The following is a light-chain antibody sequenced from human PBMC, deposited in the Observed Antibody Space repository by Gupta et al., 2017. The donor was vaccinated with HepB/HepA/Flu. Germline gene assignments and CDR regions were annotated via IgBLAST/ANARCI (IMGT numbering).Light chain of an antibody. V-gene: IGLV1-44*01. CDR2: SNN. CDR3: AAWYDILNGPV. CDR1: SSTIGSNT. J-gene: IGLJ2*01. Sequence: SVLPQPPSASGPPGQRVTIACSAFSSTIGSNTANWYQQLPVTAPKLLIYSNNQRPSWVPYRFSGSKSGTAAALAISGRQADDEADYYCAAWYDILNGPVFGGGTKLTVL.